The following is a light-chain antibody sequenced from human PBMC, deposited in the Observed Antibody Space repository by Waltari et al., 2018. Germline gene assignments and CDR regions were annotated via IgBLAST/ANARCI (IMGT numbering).Light chain of an antibody. CDR1: SGHSSYA. V-gene: IGLV4-69*02. CDR2: VNSDGSH. CDR3: QTWGTGIGV. J-gene: IGLJ7*01. Sequence: QLVLTQSPSASASLGASVKLTCTLSSGHSSYAIAWHQQQSEKGPRYLMKVNSDGSHTKGDGIPDRFSGSSSGAERYLTISSLQSEDEADYYCQTWGTGIGVFGGGTQLTVL.